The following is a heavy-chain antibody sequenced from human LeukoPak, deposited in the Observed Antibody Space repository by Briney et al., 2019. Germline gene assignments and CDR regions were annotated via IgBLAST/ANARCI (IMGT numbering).Heavy chain of an antibody. J-gene: IGHJ4*02. V-gene: IGHV1-18*01. CDR2: LSADNGNT. D-gene: IGHD2-15*01. Sequence: ASVNVSCTASGYTFTSYGISWVRQAPGQGLEWMGWLSADNGNTNYAQKLQGRVTMTTDTSTSTAYMELRSLRSDDPAVYYCARARRGGTLGYWGRGTLVSVSS. CDR1: GYTFTSYG. CDR3: ARARRGGTLGY.